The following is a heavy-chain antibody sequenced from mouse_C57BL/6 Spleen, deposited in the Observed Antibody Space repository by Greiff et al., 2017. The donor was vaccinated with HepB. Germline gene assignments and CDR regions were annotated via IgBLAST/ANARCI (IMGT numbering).Heavy chain of an antibody. V-gene: IGHV1-64*01. CDR2: IHPNSGST. D-gene: IGHD1-1*02. CDR3: ASSRDYGHFDY. CDR1: GYTFTSYW. Sequence: QVQLQQPGAELVKPGASVKLSCKASGYTFTSYWMHWVKQRPGQGLEWIGMIHPNSGSTNYNEKFKSKATLTVDKSSSTAYMQLSSLPSEDSAVYYCASSRDYGHFDYWGQGTTLTVSS. J-gene: IGHJ2*01.